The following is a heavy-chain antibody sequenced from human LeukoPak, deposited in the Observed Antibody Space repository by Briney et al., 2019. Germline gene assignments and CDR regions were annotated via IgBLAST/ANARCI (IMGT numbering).Heavy chain of an antibody. CDR1: GGSISSYY. J-gene: IGHJ4*02. D-gene: IGHD6-13*01. V-gene: IGHV4-59*01. CDR2: IDDSGTT. CDR3: ATSGGSWYFH. Sequence: PSETLSLTCTVSGGSISSYYWSWIRQLPGKGLEWIGYIDDSGTTNYNPSLKSRVTMSVDTSKNQFSLKLSSVTAVDTAMYYCATSGGSWYFHWGQGTLVTVSS.